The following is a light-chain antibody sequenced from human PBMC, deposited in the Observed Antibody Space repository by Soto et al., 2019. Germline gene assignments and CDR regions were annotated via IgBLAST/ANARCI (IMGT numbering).Light chain of an antibody. CDR1: SSNIGKNA. CDR2: DNS. J-gene: IGLJ2*01. V-gene: IGLV1-51*01. Sequence: QSVLTQPPSVSAAPGQKVTISCSGSSSNIGKNAVSGYQQVPGTAPKLLIYDNSERPSGIPDRFSGSKSGTSATLGITGLQTGDEADYYCGTWDSSLSAGVFGGGTKLTVL. CDR3: GTWDSSLSAGV.